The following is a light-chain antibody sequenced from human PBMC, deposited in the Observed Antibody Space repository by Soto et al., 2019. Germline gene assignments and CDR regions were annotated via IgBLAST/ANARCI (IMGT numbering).Light chain of an antibody. CDR3: QQYNNWWGN. CDR1: QSVSSN. Sequence: EIVMTQSPATLSVSPGERATLSCRASQSVSSNLAWYQQKPGQAPRLLIYGASTRATGIPARFSGSGSATEFTLTISSLQSEDCAVYYCQQYNNWWGNFGPGTKVYIK. V-gene: IGKV3D-15*01. CDR2: GAS. J-gene: IGKJ3*01.